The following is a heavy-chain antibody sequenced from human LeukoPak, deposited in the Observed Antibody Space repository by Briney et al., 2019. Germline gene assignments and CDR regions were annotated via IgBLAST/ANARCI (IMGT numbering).Heavy chain of an antibody. Sequence: PGGSLRLSCAASGFTFRSYAMSWVRQAPGKGLEWVSYISSSSDTIYYADSVKGRFTISRDNAKNSLYLQMNSLRAEDTAVYHCARGLHAPTWYFDLWGRGTLVTVSS. J-gene: IGHJ2*01. CDR3: ARGLHAPTWYFDL. CDR1: GFTFRSYA. V-gene: IGHV3-48*01. CDR2: ISSSSDTI. D-gene: IGHD3-16*01.